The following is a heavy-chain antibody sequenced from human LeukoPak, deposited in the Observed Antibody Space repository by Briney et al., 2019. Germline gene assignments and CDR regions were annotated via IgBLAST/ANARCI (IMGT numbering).Heavy chain of an antibody. CDR2: ISGSGGST. D-gene: IGHD3-16*01. CDR1: GFTLRCHA. CDR3: AKQMSTVTFTPFDY. V-gene: IGHV3-23*01. Sequence: GGSLRLSCAASGFTLRCHAMSWVRQAPGKGLEWVSAISGSGGSTDYVDSVKGRFTISRDNSKNTLYLQMNSLRADDTAVYYCAKQMSTVTFTPFDYWGQGTLVTVSS. J-gene: IGHJ4*02.